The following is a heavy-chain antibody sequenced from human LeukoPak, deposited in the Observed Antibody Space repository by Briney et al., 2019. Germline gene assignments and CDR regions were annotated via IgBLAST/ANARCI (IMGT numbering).Heavy chain of an antibody. J-gene: IGHJ6*02. CDR1: GYNFTFYW. V-gene: IGHV5-51*01. Sequence: RGESLKISCVASGYNFTFYWISWVRQMPGKGLEWMGIIYPGDSDTRYSPSFQGQVTISADKSISTAYLQWSSLKASDTAIYYCARRELYSGYDAYYGVDVWGQGTTVIVSS. CDR2: IYPGDSDT. D-gene: IGHD5-12*01. CDR3: ARRELYSGYDAYYGVDV.